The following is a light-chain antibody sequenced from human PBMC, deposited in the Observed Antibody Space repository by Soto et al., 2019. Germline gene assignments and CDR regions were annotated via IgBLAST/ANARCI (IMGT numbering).Light chain of an antibody. CDR3: QQYDSLPYT. Sequence: DIQMTQSPSSLSASVGDRVTITCQASQDISNYLNWFQQKPGKAPKVLINDASTLKTGVPSRFSGSGAGTDFTFTINSLQPEDIATYYCQQYDSLPYTFGQGTKLEIK. V-gene: IGKV1-33*01. CDR2: DAS. J-gene: IGKJ2*01. CDR1: QDISNY.